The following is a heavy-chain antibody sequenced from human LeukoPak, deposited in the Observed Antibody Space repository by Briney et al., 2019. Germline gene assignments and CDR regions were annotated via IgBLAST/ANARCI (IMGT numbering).Heavy chain of an antibody. D-gene: IGHD3-3*01. CDR3: ARDRSGYYTWGPFDY. J-gene: IGHJ4*02. CDR1: GGSISSSSYY. CDR2: IYHSGST. V-gene: IGHV4-39*07. Sequence: SETLSLTCTVSGGSISSSSYYWGWIRQPPGKGLEWIGSIYHSGSTYYNPSLKSRVTISVDTSKNQFSLKLSSVTAADTAVYYCARDRSGYYTWGPFDYWGQGTLVTVSS.